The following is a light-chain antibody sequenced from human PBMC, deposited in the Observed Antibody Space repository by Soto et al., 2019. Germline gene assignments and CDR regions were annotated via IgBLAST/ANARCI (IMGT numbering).Light chain of an antibody. Sequence: QSALTPPPSASGSPGPSVAISCTGTSSDVGGYNYFSWYQQHPGKAPKLMIYEGNKRPSGVPDRFSGSKAGNTASLTVSGLQAEDEADYYCSSDAGSSNVFGTGTKLTVL. J-gene: IGLJ1*01. CDR3: SSDAGSSNV. CDR2: EGN. CDR1: SSDVGGYNY. V-gene: IGLV2-8*01.